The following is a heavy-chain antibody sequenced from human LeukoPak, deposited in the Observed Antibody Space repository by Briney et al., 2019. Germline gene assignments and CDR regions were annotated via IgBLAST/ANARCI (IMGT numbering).Heavy chain of an antibody. CDR2: IWHDGSNK. V-gene: IGHV3-33*01. J-gene: IGHJ4*02. CDR3: ARGRDEYSSSPQDY. Sequence: GRSLRLSCAASGFTMSSYGMHWVRQAPGKGLEWVAVIWHDGSNKFYADSVKGRFTISRDNPKNTLYLQMNILTAEDTAVYYCARGRDEYSSSPQDYWGLGTLVTVSS. D-gene: IGHD6-6*01. CDR1: GFTMSSYG.